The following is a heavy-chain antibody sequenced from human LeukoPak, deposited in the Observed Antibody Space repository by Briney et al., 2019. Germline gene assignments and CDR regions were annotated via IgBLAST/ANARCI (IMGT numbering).Heavy chain of an antibody. V-gene: IGHV1-46*01. CDR3: AALAVAGPFDY. D-gene: IGHD6-19*01. J-gene: IGHJ4*02. Sequence: ASVKVSCKASGYTFTSYGISWVRQAPGQGLEWMGIINPSGGSTSYAQKFQGRVTMTRDTSTSTVYMELSSLRSEDTAVYYCAALAVAGPFDYWGQGTLVTVSS. CDR1: GYTFTSYG. CDR2: INPSGGST.